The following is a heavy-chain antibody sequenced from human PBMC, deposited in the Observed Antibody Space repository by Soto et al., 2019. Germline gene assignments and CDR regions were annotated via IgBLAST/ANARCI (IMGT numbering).Heavy chain of an antibody. CDR1: GFSFTTDGMG. CDR3: ALVYWAASGTRYYFDY. Sequence: QITLKESGPTLVKPTQTLTLTCTFSGFSFTTDGMGVGWIRQPPGKALEWLALIYWDDDKRFSPSLKSRLTITKDASRNQGVLTLTNIDPADTATYYCALVYWAASGTRYYFDYWGQGTLVTVSS. CDR2: IYWDDDK. V-gene: IGHV2-5*02. D-gene: IGHD1-7*01. J-gene: IGHJ4*02.